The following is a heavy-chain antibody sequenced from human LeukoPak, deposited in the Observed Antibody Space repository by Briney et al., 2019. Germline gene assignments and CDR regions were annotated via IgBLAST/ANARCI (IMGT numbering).Heavy chain of an antibody. Sequence: GGSLRLSCAASGFTLSSYSMNWVRQAPGKGLEWVSSIDTSNNYTYYADTVKGRFTISIDNAKNSLFLQMNSLRAEDTAVYYCAREYTTYYGSESYAAWGQGTLVTAPS. CDR1: GFTLSSYS. J-gene: IGHJ5*02. CDR2: IDTSNNYT. D-gene: IGHD3-10*01. V-gene: IGHV3-21*01. CDR3: AREYTTYYGSESYAA.